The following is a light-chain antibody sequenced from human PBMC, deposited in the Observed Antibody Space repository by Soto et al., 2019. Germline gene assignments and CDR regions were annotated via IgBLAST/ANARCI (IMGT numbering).Light chain of an antibody. V-gene: IGKV3-15*01. CDR1: QSVSSN. J-gene: IGKJ1*01. CDR3: QYYNNWPRT. CDR2: GAS. Sequence: EIVMTQSPATLSVSPGERATLSCRASQSVSSNLAWYQQKPGQAPRLLIYGASTRATGIPARFSGSGSGTQVTLTISSLQSEDFAVYYCQYYNNWPRTFGQGTKVEIK.